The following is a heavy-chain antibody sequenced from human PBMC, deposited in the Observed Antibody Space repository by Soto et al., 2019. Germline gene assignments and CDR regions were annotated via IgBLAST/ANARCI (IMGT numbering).Heavy chain of an antibody. CDR1: GYSFASYW. CDR3: TRHSTHLSGDD. CDR2: IYPGDSDT. D-gene: IGHD1-26*01. Sequence: GESLKISCQGSGYSFASYWIGWVRQMPGKDLEWMGIIYPGDSDTRYNPSLKSRVTISADTSKNQFSLKLSSVTAADTAIYYCTRHSTHLSGDDWGQGTTVTVSS. J-gene: IGHJ6*02. V-gene: IGHV5-51*01.